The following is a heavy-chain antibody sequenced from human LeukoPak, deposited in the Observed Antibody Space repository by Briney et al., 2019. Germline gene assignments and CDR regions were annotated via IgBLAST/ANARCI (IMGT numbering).Heavy chain of an antibody. CDR2: INVAGDT. CDR1: GFTFRNFV. J-gene: IGHJ2*01. V-gene: IGHV3-13*01. Sequence: GGSLRLSCAASGFTFRNFVMTWVRQAPGKGLEWVSAINVAGDTYYSDSVKGRFTVSRDNARNSVHLQMTSLRAGDTAVYHCTREPDVWGPWYFDLWGRGTQVTVSS. CDR3: TREPDVWGPWYFDL. D-gene: IGHD7-27*01.